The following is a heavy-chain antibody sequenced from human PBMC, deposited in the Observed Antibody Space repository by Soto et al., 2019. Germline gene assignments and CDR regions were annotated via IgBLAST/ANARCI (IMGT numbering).Heavy chain of an antibody. CDR3: ARLGGYFQALDS. CDR2: IYYSGST. J-gene: IGHJ4*02. CDR1: GGSITSSSYY. V-gene: IGHV4-39*07. Sequence: PSETLSLTCTVSGGSITSSSYYWGWIRQPPGKGLEWIGNIYYSGSTYYNPSLKSRVTISVDTSKNQFSLRLTSVTAADTAVYYCARLGGYFQALDSWGQGTLVPSPQ. D-gene: IGHD3-22*01.